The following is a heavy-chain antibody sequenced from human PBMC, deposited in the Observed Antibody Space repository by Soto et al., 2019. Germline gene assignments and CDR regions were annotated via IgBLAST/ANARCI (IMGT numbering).Heavy chain of an antibody. Sequence: PGGSLRLSCAASGFTFDDYAMHWVRQAPGKGLEWVSGISWNSGSIGYADSVKGRFTISRDNAKNSLYLQMNSLRAEDTALYYCAKDRGGYYYYMDVWGKGTTVTVS. J-gene: IGHJ6*03. V-gene: IGHV3-9*01. CDR2: ISWNSGSI. CDR1: GFTFDDYA. CDR3: AKDRGGYYYYMDV.